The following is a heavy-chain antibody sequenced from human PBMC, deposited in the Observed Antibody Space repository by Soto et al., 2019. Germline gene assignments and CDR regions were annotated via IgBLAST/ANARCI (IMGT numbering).Heavy chain of an antibody. CDR2: ISGSGGST. Sequence: GGSLRLSCAASGFTFSSYAMSWVRQAPGKGLEWVSAISGSGGSTYYADSVKGRFTISRDNSKNTLYLQMNSLRAEDTAVYYCARKWGSGYYYGMDVWGQGTKVTVSS. CDR3: ARKWGSGYYYGMDV. J-gene: IGHJ6*02. CDR1: GFTFSSYA. D-gene: IGHD7-27*01. V-gene: IGHV3-23*01.